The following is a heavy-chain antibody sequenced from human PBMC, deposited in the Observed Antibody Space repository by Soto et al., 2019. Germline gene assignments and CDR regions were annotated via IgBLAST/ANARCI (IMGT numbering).Heavy chain of an antibody. V-gene: IGHV4-31*03. CDR1: GGSITSGGYC. CDR2: IHYSGST. D-gene: IGHD3-10*01. CDR3: ARDGDYFGSGSPPLLSR. Sequence: QVQLQESGPGLVKPSQTLSLTCTVSGGSITSGGYCWTWIRQHPVKGLEWMGHIHYSGSTSYNPSLKSRVTISIDTSKNQFSLKLTSVTAADTAVYYCARDGDYFGSGSPPLLSRWGQGTLVTVSS. J-gene: IGHJ4*02.